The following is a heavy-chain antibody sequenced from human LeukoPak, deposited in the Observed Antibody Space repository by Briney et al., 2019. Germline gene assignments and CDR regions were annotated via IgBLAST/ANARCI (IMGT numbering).Heavy chain of an antibody. V-gene: IGHV4-4*07. CDR1: AGSFSSYY. Sequence: SETLSLTCPVSAGSFSSYYWSWIRQPAGKGLEWIGRIYTSGSTNYNPSLKSRVTMSVDTSKNQFSLKLSSVAAADTAVYYCARVSSAGIWDYWGRGTLVTVSS. CDR2: IYTSGST. CDR3: ARVSSAGIWDY. D-gene: IGHD6-19*01. J-gene: IGHJ4*02.